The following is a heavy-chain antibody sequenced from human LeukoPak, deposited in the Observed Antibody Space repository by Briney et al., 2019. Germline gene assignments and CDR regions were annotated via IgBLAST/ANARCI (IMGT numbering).Heavy chain of an antibody. CDR1: GGPISSYY. CDR2: IYYSGST. V-gene: IGHV4-59*01. Sequence: SETLSLTCTVSGGPISSYYWSWIRQPPGKGLEWIGYIYYSGSTNYNPSLKSRVTISVDTSKNQFSLKLSSVTAADTAVYYCARAGTMVRGVIWFDPWGQGTLVTVSS. D-gene: IGHD3-10*01. CDR3: ARAGTMVRGVIWFDP. J-gene: IGHJ5*02.